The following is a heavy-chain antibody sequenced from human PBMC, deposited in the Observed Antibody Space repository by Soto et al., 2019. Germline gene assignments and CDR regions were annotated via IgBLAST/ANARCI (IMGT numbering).Heavy chain of an antibody. Sequence: SLRLSCTASGITFSSYGMHWVRQAPGKGLEWVAVISYDGSNKYYADSVKGRFTISRDNSENTLYLQMNSLRAEDTAVYYCAKDRQYCSGGSCYYMDVWGKGTTVTVSS. D-gene: IGHD2-15*01. CDR1: GITFSSYG. V-gene: IGHV3-30*18. J-gene: IGHJ6*03. CDR3: AKDRQYCSGGSCYYMDV. CDR2: ISYDGSNK.